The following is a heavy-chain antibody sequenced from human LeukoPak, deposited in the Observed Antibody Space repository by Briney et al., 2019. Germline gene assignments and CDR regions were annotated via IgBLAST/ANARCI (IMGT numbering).Heavy chain of an antibody. D-gene: IGHD2-15*01. CDR1: GFTFSSYA. CDR2: LSDSGSST. Sequence: PGGSLRLSCAASGFTFSSYAMSWVRQAPGKGLEWVSSLSDSGSSTYYADSVKSRFTISRDNSKNTLYLQMNSLRAEDTAVYYCAKSSHLGYCSGGTCNRWFDPWGQGTLVTVSS. V-gene: IGHV3-23*01. J-gene: IGHJ5*02. CDR3: AKSSHLGYCSGGTCNRWFDP.